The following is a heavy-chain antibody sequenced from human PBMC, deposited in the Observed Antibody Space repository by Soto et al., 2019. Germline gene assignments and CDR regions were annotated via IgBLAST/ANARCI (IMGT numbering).Heavy chain of an antibody. CDR1: GFTFSSYA. D-gene: IGHD2-2*01. CDR2: ISYDGSNK. V-gene: IGHV3-30-3*01. Sequence: GGSLRLSCAASGFTFSSYAMHWVRQAPGKGLEWVAVISYDGSNKYYADSVKGRFTISRDNSKNTLYLQMNSLRAEDTAVYYCAKDLSVVVPAAMLDYWGQGTLVTVSS. CDR3: AKDLSVVVPAAMLDY. J-gene: IGHJ4*02.